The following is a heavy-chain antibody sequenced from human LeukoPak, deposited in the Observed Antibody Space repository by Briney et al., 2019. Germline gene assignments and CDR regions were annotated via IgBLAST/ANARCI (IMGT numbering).Heavy chain of an antibody. CDR2: ISSGDSPL. V-gene: IGHV3-48*03. CDR3: ERERGGEDAFDI. Sequence: GGSLRLSCAASGFTFSSYEMNWVRQAPGKGLEWVSYISSGDSPLYYADSVKGRFTISRDNARNSLCLQMNSLRVEDTAIYYCERERGGEDAFDIWGQGTLVTVSS. CDR1: GFTFSSYE. J-gene: IGHJ3*02. D-gene: IGHD7-27*01.